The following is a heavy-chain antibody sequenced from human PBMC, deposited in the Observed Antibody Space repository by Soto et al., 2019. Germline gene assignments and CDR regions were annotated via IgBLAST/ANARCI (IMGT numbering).Heavy chain of an antibody. Sequence: QVQLQQSGQGLVKPSQTLSLTCAISGDSVSSNRAAWGWIRQSPSGGLEWLGRTYYRSRWFTDYAESVKSQISIKPDTYKNQLSLQLNSVTHEDTAVYYCAGEESAAANDAFDMRGHGTMVTVSS. CDR3: AGEESAAANDAFDM. D-gene: IGHD2-15*01. CDR1: GDSVSSNRAA. J-gene: IGHJ3*02. V-gene: IGHV6-1*01. CDR2: TYYRSRWFT.